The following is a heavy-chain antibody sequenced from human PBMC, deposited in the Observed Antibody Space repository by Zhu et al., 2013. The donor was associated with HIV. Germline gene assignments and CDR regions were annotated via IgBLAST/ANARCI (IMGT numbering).Heavy chain of an antibody. J-gene: IGHJ6*03. CDR2: INPNTGGT. CDR1: GYTFTGYY. V-gene: IGHV1-2*02. Sequence: QVQLVQSGAEVKKPGASVKVSCKASGYTFTGYYMHWVRQAPGQGLEWMGWINPNTGGTNYAQKFQGRVTMTRDTSINTVYMELRSLTSDDTAVYYCARDPSTRYYTDIWGKGTTVIVSS. CDR3: ARDPSTRYYTDI.